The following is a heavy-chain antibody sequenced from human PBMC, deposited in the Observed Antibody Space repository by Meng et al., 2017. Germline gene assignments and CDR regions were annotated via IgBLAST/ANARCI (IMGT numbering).Heavy chain of an antibody. CDR1: GGSFSGYY. V-gene: IGHV4-34*01. D-gene: IGHD6-19*01. CDR3: ARKSGPSRKISIAVAGPYYFDY. CDR2: INHSGST. Sequence: GSLRLSCAVYGGSFSGYYWSWIRQPPGKGLEWIGEINHSGSTNYNPSLKSRVTISGDTSKNQFSLKLSSVTAADTAVYYCARKSGPSRKISIAVAGPYYFDYWGQGTLVTVSS. J-gene: IGHJ4*02.